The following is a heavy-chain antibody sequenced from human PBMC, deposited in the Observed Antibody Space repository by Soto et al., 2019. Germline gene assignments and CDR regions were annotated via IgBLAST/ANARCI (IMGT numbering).Heavy chain of an antibody. D-gene: IGHD6-6*01. CDR1: GGSVSSGSYY. CDR3: ATWSIAARTFDY. Sequence: PSETLSLTCTVSGGSVSSGSYYWSWIRQPPGKGLEWIGYIYYSGSTNYNPSLKSRVTISVDTSKNQFSLKLSSVTAADTAVYYCATWSIAARTFDYWGQGTLVTVSS. V-gene: IGHV4-61*01. CDR2: IYYSGST. J-gene: IGHJ4*02.